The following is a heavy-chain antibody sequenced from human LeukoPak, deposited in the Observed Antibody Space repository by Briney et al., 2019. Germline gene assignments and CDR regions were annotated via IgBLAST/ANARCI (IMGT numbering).Heavy chain of an antibody. CDR2: IWYDGSNK. Sequence: GRSLRLSCAASGFTFSSYDRSWVRQAPGKGLEWVAVIWYDGSNKYYADSVKGRFTISRDNSKNTLYLQMNSLRAEDTAVYYCARVRRITIFGVVPDHGSAFDIWGQGTMVTASS. CDR3: ARVRRITIFGVVPDHGSAFDI. CDR1: GFTFSSYD. D-gene: IGHD3-3*01. V-gene: IGHV3-33*01. J-gene: IGHJ3*02.